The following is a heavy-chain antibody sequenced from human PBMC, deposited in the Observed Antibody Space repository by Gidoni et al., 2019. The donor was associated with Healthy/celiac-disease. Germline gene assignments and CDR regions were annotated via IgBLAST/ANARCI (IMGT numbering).Heavy chain of an antibody. J-gene: IGHJ4*02. CDR2: IIPIFGTA. D-gene: IGHD3-16*02. CDR3: ARLNIVKPGGYNFFDY. CDR1: GGTFSRYA. V-gene: IGHV1-69*01. Sequence: QVQLVQSGAEVTKPGSSVKVSCQASGGTFSRYAISWVRQAPGQGLEWMGGIIPIFGTANYAQKFQGRVTITADESTSTAYMELSSLGSEDTAVYYCARLNIVKPGGYNFFDYWGQGTLVTVSS.